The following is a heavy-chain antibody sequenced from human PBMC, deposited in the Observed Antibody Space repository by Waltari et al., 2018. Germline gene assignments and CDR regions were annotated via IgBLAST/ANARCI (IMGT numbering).Heavy chain of an antibody. Sequence: QVQLQESGPGLVKPSETLSLTCAVSGYSISSGYYWGWIRQPPGKGLEWIGSIYHSGSTYYNPSLKSRVTISVDTSKNQFSLKLSSVTAADTAVYYCVRLGPYWYFDLWGRGTLVTVSS. J-gene: IGHJ2*01. CDR2: IYHSGST. CDR3: VRLGPYWYFDL. CDR1: GYSISSGYY. V-gene: IGHV4-38-2*01.